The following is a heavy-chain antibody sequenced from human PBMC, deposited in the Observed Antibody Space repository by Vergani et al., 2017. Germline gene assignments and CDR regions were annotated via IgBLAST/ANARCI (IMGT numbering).Heavy chain of an antibody. CDR3: ARVGTSSNRDYFDY. D-gene: IGHD2-2*01. J-gene: IGHJ4*02. CDR1: GYTFTDYF. Sequence: QVQLVQSGAEVKKPGASVKVSCKASGYTFTDYFMHWVRQAPGQGLEWMGWINPNSGGTNYAQKFQGRVTMTRDTSISTAYMELSNLRSDDMAVYYCARVGTSSNRDYFDYWGQGTLVTVSS. CDR2: INPNSGGT. V-gene: IGHV1-2*02.